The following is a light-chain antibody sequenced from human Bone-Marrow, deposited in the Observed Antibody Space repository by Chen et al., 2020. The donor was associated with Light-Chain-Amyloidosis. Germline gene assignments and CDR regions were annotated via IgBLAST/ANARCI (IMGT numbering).Light chain of an antibody. CDR2: EDD. Sequence: NFMLTQPHSVSESPGKTVIISCTRSRGSIATNYVQWYQQHPGSSPTTVIYEDDQRPSGVPDRFSGSIDRSSNSASLTISGLKTEDEADYYCQSYQGSSQGVFGGGTKLTVL. CDR3: QSYQGSSQGV. V-gene: IGLV6-57*01. CDR1: RGSIATNY. J-gene: IGLJ3*02.